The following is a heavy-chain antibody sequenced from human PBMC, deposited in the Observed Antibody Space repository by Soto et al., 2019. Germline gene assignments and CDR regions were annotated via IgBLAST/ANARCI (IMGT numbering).Heavy chain of an antibody. D-gene: IGHD3-3*01. V-gene: IGHV4-39*01. CDR3: ATPYDFGGGSAVVAF. CDR1: GGSISSSSYY. J-gene: IGHJ6*04. CDR2: IYYSGST. Sequence: SETLSLTCTVSGGSISSSSYYWGWIRQPPGKGLEWIGSIYYSGSTYYNPSLKSRVTISVDTSKNQFSLKLSSVTAADTAVYIFATPYDFGGGSAVVAFWGKGTTVPVTS.